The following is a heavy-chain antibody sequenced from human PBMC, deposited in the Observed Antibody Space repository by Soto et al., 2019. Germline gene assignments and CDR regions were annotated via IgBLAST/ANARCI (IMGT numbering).Heavy chain of an antibody. CDR3: ARLNSGWHQTFDS. D-gene: IGHD6-25*01. CDR1: GGSISSVGYS. V-gene: IGHV4-31*03. Sequence: SETLSLTCTVSGGSISSVGYSWTWIRQHPAKGLEWIGHISYSGSTYFIPSLRSRLSMSVDTSKNQFSLNLTSVTVADTALYYCARLNSGWHQTFDSWGQGTLVTVS. CDR2: ISYSGST. J-gene: IGHJ4*02.